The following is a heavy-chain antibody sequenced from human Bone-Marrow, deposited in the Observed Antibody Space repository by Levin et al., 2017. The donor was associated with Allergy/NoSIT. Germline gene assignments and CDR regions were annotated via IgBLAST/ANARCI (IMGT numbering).Heavy chain of an antibody. CDR2: IYFNGIT. V-gene: IGHV4-39*01. J-gene: IGHJ6*02. Sequence: SQTLSLTCSVSSGSITSGSHYWGWIRQSPGKGLEWIGNIYFNGITHYRPSLTSRLTISMDTSKNQFSLKLRSVTAADTGIYYCARGVVVGHWTSTGCTYGMDVWGQGTTVSVSS. D-gene: IGHD2-2*01. CDR1: SGSITSGSHY. CDR3: ARGVVVGHWTSTGCTYGMDV.